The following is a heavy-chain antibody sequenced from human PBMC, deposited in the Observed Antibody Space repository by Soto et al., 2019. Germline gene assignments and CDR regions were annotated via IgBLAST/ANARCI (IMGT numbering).Heavy chain of an antibody. CDR3: ARLYYQYISGHYPFDD. V-gene: IGHV4-59*01. CDR2: IYYSGST. Sequence: ETLSLTCTVSGGSISSYYWSWIRQPPGKGLEWIGYIYYSGSTNYNPSLKRRVTISVATSKNQFSLKLSSLTAADTAIYYCARLYYQYISGHYPFDDWGQGSLVPVPS. CDR1: GGSISSYY. J-gene: IGHJ4*02. D-gene: IGHD3-22*01.